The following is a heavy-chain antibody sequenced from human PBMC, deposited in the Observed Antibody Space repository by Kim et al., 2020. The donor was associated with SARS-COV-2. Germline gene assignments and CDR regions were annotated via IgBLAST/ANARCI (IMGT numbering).Heavy chain of an antibody. D-gene: IGHD5-18*01. CDR3: ARLGIQLWGFGY. Sequence: YYNPSLKSGVAISVNTSKNQFSRKLSSVTAADTAVYYCARLGIQLWGFGYWGQGTLVTVSS. V-gene: IGHV4-39*07. J-gene: IGHJ4*02.